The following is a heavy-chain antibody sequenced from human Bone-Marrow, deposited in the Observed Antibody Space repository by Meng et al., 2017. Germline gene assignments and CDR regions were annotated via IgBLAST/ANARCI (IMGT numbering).Heavy chain of an antibody. J-gene: IGHJ6*02. CDR1: GGSISSYY. CDR3: ARDGYGSTKDYYYYGMDV. Sequence: GGSLRLSCTVSGGSISSYYWSWIRQPPGKGLEWVSVIYSGGSTYYADSVKGRFTISRHNSKNTLYLQMNSLRAEDTAVYYCARDGYGSTKDYYYYGMDVWGQGTTVTVSS. CDR2: IYSGGST. D-gene: IGHD3-10*01. V-gene: IGHV3-53*04.